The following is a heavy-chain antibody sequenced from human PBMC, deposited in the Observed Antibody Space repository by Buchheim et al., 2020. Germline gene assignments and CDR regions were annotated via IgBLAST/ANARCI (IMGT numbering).Heavy chain of an antibody. V-gene: IGHV3-30*18. J-gene: IGHJ4*02. D-gene: IGHD3-10*01. CDR1: GFTFSSYG. CDR3: AKDLITMVRGGENY. Sequence: QVQLVESGGGVVQPGRSLRLSCAASGFTFSSYGMHWVRQAPGKGLEWVAVISYDGSNKYYADSVKGRFTISSDNSKNTLYLQMNSLRAEDTAVYYCAKDLITMVRGGENYWGQGTL. CDR2: ISYDGSNK.